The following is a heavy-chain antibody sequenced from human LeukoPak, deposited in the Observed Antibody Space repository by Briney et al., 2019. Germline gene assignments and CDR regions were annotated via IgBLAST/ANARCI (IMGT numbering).Heavy chain of an antibody. CDR2: IYSGGST. J-gene: IGHJ4*02. Sequence: GGSLRLSCAASGFTVSSNYMSCVRQAPGKGLEWVSVIYSGGSTYYADSVKGRFTISRDNSKNTLYLQMNSLRAEDTAVYYCAREKRYLGYFDYWGQGTLVTVSS. V-gene: IGHV3-53*01. CDR1: GFTVSSNY. CDR3: AREKRYLGYFDY. D-gene: IGHD3-16*01.